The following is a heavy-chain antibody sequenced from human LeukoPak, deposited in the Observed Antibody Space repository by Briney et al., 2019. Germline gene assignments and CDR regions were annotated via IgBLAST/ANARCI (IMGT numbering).Heavy chain of an antibody. CDR2: ISGSGGST. CDR3: AKYLHYLAFRWELLPVDY. CDR1: GFTFSSYA. V-gene: IGHV3-23*01. Sequence: GGSLRLSCAASGFTFSSYAMSWVRQAPGKGLEWVSAISGSGGSTYYADSVKGRFTISRDNSKNTLYLQMNSLRAEDTAVYYCAKYLHYLAFRWELLPVDYWGQGTLVTVSS. J-gene: IGHJ4*02. D-gene: IGHD1-26*01.